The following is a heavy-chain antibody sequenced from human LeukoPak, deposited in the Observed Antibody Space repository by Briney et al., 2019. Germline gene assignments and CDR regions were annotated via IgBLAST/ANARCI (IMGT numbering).Heavy chain of an antibody. Sequence: SETLSLICSVSARPIRNSYWSWVRHSAGTGMQWIGRIHGTLGSTNHNPSLESRGVMSVDTSSTQCSLRLSAMSAADAATYYCARIFDRDIWGQGTLVTVSP. CDR1: ARPIRNSY. D-gene: IGHD3-3*01. J-gene: IGHJ3*02. CDR2: IHGTLGST. V-gene: IGHV4-4*07. CDR3: ARIFDRDI.